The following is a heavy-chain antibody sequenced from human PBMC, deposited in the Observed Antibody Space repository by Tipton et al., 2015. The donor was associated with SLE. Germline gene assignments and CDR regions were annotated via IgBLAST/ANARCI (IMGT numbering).Heavy chain of an antibody. CDR2: IFYTGPT. V-gene: IGHV4-31*03. D-gene: IGHD3-22*01. CDR1: GGSISSTGYY. CDR3: ARETYDSSIDY. J-gene: IGHJ4*02. Sequence: TLSLTCTVSGGSISSTGYYWGWIRQPPGRGLEWIGHIFYTGPTYYNPSLKSRVTISIDMSENQFSLRLSSVTAADTAVYFCARETYDSSIDYWGQGTLVTVSS.